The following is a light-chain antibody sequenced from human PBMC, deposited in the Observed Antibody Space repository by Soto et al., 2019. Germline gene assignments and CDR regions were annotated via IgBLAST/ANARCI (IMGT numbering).Light chain of an antibody. V-gene: IGKV1-33*01. CDR2: DAF. Sequence: DIQMTQSPSSLSASVGDRVTITCQASQDINSYLSWYQQRPGKAPKLLIYDAFTLETGVPSRFSGSGSGTDFIFTISSLQPDFFATYYCQQYDTFPVTFVQGTRLEIK. CDR1: QDINSY. J-gene: IGKJ5*01. CDR3: QQYDTFPVT.